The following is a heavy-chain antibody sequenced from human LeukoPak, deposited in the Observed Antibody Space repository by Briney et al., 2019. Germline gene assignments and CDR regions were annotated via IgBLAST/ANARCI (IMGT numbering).Heavy chain of an antibody. CDR3: AKDLLERRFGWFDP. Sequence: PGGSLRLSCAASGFTFSSYAMSWVRQAPGKGLEWVSAISGSGGSAYYADSVKGRFTISRDNSKNTLYLQMNSLRAEDTAVYYCAKDLLERRFGWFDPWGQGTLVTVSS. D-gene: IGHD1-1*01. CDR2: ISGSGGSA. V-gene: IGHV3-23*01. CDR1: GFTFSSYA. J-gene: IGHJ5*02.